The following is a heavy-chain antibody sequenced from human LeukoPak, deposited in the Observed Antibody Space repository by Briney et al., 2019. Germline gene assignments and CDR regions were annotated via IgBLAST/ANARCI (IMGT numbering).Heavy chain of an antibody. CDR3: ARISPTTEGMDV. CDR1: GYTFTSYS. Sequence: ASVSVSCTASGYTFTSYSISRVRQAPGQGVEWMGWINSHNGNTDYAEKFQDTVTMTIDTSTTTAYMELRTLRSDDTAVYYCARISPTTEGMDVWGQGTTVSVSS. J-gene: IGHJ6*02. CDR2: INSHNGNT. V-gene: IGHV1-18*01. D-gene: IGHD1-26*01.